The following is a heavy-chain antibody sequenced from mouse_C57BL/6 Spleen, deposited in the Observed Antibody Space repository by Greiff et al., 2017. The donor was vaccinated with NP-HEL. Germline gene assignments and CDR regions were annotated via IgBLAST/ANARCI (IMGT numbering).Heavy chain of an antibody. CDR3: AREGLLLRSHYFDY. V-gene: IGHV5-4*01. Sequence: DVQLVESGGGLVKPGGSLKLSCAASGFTFSSYAMSWVRQTPEKRLEWVATISDGGSYTYYPDNVKGRFTISRDNAKNNLYLQMSHLKSEDTAMYYCAREGLLLRSHYFDYWGQGTTLTVSS. J-gene: IGHJ2*01. CDR1: GFTFSSYA. CDR2: ISDGGSYT. D-gene: IGHD1-1*01.